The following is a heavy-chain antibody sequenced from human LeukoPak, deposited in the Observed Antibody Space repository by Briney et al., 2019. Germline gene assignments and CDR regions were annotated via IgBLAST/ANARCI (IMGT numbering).Heavy chain of an antibody. CDR1: GYTFTGYY. V-gene: IGHV1-2*02. CDR2: INPNSGGT. J-gene: IGHJ5*02. Sequence: ASVKLLCKASGYTFTGYYMHWVREAPGQGLEWMGWINPNSGGTNYAQKFQGRVTVTRDTSISTAYMELSRLRSDDTAVYYCASRYGSGSYHLWGQGTLVTVSS. D-gene: IGHD3-10*01. CDR3: ASRYGSGSYHL.